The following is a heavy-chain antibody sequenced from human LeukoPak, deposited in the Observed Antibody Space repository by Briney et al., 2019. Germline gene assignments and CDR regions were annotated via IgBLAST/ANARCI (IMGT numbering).Heavy chain of an antibody. CDR2: INSDGSGT. CDR1: GFTFSSCW. V-gene: IGHV3-74*01. J-gene: IGHJ4*02. D-gene: IGHD2-15*01. Sequence: PGGSLRLSCAASGFTFSSCWMHWVRHAPGKGLVWVSHINSDGSGTTYADSVKGRFTISRDNAKNTLYLQMNSPRADDTAVYFCARRVVAALYDYWGQGTLVTVSS. CDR3: ARRVVAALYDY.